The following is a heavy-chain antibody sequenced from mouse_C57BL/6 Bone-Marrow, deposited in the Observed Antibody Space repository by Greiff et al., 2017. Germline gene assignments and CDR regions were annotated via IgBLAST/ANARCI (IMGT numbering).Heavy chain of an antibody. CDR2: ISNLAYSI. CDR3: ARTYFDV. CDR1: GFTFSDYG. Sequence: EVKVVESGGGLVQPGGSLKLSCAASGFTFSDYGMAWVRQAPRKGPEWVAFISNLAYSIYYADTVTGRFTISRENAKNTLYLEMSSLRSEDTAMYYCARTYFDVWGTGTTVTVSS. J-gene: IGHJ1*03. V-gene: IGHV5-15*01.